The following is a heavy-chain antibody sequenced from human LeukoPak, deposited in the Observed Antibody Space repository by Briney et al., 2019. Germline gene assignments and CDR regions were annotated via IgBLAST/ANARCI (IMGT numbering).Heavy chain of an antibody. CDR3: ARYREPRPTWGEYSSSWYRYSSYFDY. D-gene: IGHD6-13*01. CDR1: GFTFSSYS. V-gene: IGHV3-21*01. J-gene: IGHJ4*02. CDR2: ISSSSSYI. Sequence: GGSLRLSCAASGFTFSSYSMNWVRQAPGKGLEWVSSISSSSSYIYYADSVKGRFTISRDNAKNSLYLQMNSLRAEDTAVYYCARYREPRPTWGEYSSSWYRYSSYFDYWGQGTLVTVSS.